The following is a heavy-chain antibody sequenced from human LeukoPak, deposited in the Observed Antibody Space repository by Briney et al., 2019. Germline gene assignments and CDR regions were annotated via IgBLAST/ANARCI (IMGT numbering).Heavy chain of an antibody. J-gene: IGHJ4*02. CDR1: GYTFTSYD. CDR3: ARLFRGSSWYDY. CDR2: MNPNSGNT. Sequence: ASVKVSCKASGYTFTSYDINWVRRATGQGLEWMGWMNPNSGNTGYAQKFQGRVTITRNTSISTAYMELSSLRSEDTAVYYCARLFRGSSWYDYWGQGTLVTVSS. D-gene: IGHD6-13*01. V-gene: IGHV1-8*03.